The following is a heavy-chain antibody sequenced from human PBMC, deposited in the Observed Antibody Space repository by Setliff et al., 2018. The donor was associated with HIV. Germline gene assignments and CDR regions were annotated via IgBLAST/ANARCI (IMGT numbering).Heavy chain of an antibody. CDR3: ARAPSIAARPLDYYYMDV. V-gene: IGHV4-38-2*01. J-gene: IGHJ6*03. CDR2: IYHTGSS. CDR1: GYSISSGYY. D-gene: IGHD6-6*01. Sequence: SETLSLTCAVSGYSISSGYYWGWIRQSPGKGLEWIGNIYHTGSSYYNPSLNDRATISLDTSKNQFSLKLNSVTAADTAVYYCARAPSIAARPLDYYYMDVWGKGTTVTVSS.